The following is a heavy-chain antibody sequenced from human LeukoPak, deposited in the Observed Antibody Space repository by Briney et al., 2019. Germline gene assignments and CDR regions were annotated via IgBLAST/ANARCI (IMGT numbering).Heavy chain of an antibody. V-gene: IGHV3-7*01. Sequence: GGSLRLSCAVSGFTFSNYWMSWARQSPGKGLEWVANIYLDGSRAYYVDSVKGRFTISRDNAKNSLFLQMNSLSAEDTAVYYCGRAGPVTKDHFIDVWGKGTTVTVSS. D-gene: IGHD2-2*01. CDR2: IYLDGSRA. J-gene: IGHJ6*03. CDR1: GFTFSNYW. CDR3: GRAGPVTKDHFIDV.